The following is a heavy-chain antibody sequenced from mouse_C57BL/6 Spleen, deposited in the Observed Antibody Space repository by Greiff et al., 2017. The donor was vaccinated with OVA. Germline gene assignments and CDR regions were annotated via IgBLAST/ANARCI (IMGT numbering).Heavy chain of an antibody. D-gene: IGHD2-1*01. V-gene: IGHV1-55*01. CDR3: ARGNYGNYCMDY. CDR2: IYPGSGST. J-gene: IGHJ4*01. CDR1: GYTFTSYW. Sequence: QVQLKQPGAELVKPGASVKMSCKASGYTFTSYWITWVKQRPGQGLEWIGDIYPGSGSTNYNEKFKSKATLTVDTSSSTAYMQLSSLTSEDSAVDYCARGNYGNYCMDYWGQGTSVTVSS.